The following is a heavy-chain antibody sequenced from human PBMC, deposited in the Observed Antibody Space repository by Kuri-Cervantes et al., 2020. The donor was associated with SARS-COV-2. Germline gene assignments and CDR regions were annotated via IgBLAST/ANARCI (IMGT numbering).Heavy chain of an antibody. CDR1: GYTFTNYA. Sequence: ASVKVSCKASGYTFTNYAMHWVRQAPGHRLEWMGWINAGNGNAKYSQKFQGRVTITRDTSASTAYMELSSLRSEDTAVYYCARGSSSRDYFDYWGQGTLVTVSS. J-gene: IGHJ4*02. D-gene: IGHD6-13*01. CDR2: INAGNGNA. CDR3: ARGSSSRDYFDY. V-gene: IGHV1-3*01.